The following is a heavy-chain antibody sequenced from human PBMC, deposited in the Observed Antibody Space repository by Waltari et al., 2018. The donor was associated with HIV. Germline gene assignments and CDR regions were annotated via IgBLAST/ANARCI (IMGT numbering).Heavy chain of an antibody. V-gene: IGHV3-30*18. D-gene: IGHD2-15*01. Sequence: QVQLVESGGGVVQPGRSLRLSCAASGFTFSSYAMHWVRQAPGKWLEWVAVIWYDGSNTYYADSVKGRFTISRDNSKNTLYLQMSSLRAEDTAMYYCAKNPLSGEGYFDYWGQGTLVTVSS. CDR2: IWYDGSNT. J-gene: IGHJ4*02. CDR3: AKNPLSGEGYFDY. CDR1: GFTFSSYA.